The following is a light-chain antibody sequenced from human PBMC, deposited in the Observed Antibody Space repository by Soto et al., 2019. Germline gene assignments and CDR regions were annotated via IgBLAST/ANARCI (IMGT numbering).Light chain of an antibody. CDR1: QTITT. CDR3: QQYGSLSWT. J-gene: IGKJ1*01. Sequence: EIVLTQSPGTLSLSPGERATLSCRASQTITTLAWYQRKPGQAPRLLIYRVSSRATGVPDRFSGSGSGTDYTLTISRLEPEDFAVYYCQQYGSLSWTFGQGTKVDIK. V-gene: IGKV3-20*01. CDR2: RVS.